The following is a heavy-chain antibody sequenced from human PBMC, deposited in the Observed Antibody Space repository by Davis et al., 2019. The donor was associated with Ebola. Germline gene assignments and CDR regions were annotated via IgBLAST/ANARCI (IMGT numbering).Heavy chain of an antibody. V-gene: IGHV4-34*01. CDR2: INHSGST. D-gene: IGHD3-10*01. J-gene: IGHJ6*02. Sequence: PSETLSLTCTVSGGSISSYYWSWIRQPPGKGLEWIGEINHSGSTNYNPSLKSRVTISVDTSKNQFSLKLSSVTAADTAVYYCARVSATEYGSGSYYKAGRGSSGMDVWGQGTTVTVSS. CDR1: GGSISSYY. CDR3: ARVSATEYGSGSYYKAGRGSSGMDV.